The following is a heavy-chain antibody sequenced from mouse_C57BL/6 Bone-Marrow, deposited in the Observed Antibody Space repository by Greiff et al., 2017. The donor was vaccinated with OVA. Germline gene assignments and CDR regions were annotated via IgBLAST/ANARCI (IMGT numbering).Heavy chain of an antibody. V-gene: IGHV1-80*01. CDR2: IYPGDGDT. J-gene: IGHJ1*03. D-gene: IGHD1-1*01. CDR1: GYAFSSYW. CDR3: ARRRYYGSWYFDV. Sequence: VKLQESGAELVKPGASVKISCKASGYAFSSYWMNWVKQRPGKGLEWIGQIYPGDGDTNYNGKFKGKATLTADKSSSTAYMQLSSLTSEDSAVYFCARRRYYGSWYFDVWGTGTTVTVSS.